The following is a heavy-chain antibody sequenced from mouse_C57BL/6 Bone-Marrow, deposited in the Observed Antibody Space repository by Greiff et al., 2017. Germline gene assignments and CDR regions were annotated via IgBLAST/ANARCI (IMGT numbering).Heavy chain of an antibody. D-gene: IGHD2-12*01. Sequence: QVHVKQSGAELVKPGASVKISCKASGYAFSSYWMNWVKQRPGKGLEWIGQIYPVDGDTNYNGKFKGKATLTADKSSSTAYMQLSSLTSEDSAVYFCARSYYNWYFDVWGTGTTVTVSS. CDR2: IYPVDGDT. J-gene: IGHJ1*03. V-gene: IGHV1-80*01. CDR1: GYAFSSYW. CDR3: ARSYYNWYFDV.